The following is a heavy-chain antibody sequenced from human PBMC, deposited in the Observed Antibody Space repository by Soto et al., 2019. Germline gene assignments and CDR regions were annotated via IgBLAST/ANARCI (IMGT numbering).Heavy chain of an antibody. V-gene: IGHV3-15*07. J-gene: IGHJ4*02. CDR3: TTDHRTRYSSGWSYKVRSFGRDY. CDR1: GFTFSNAW. D-gene: IGHD6-19*01. Sequence: GGSLRLSCAASGFTFSNAWMNWVRQAPGKGLEWVGRIKSKTDGGTTDYAAPVKGRFTISRDDSKNTLYLQMNSLKTEDTAVYYCTTDHRTRYSSGWSYKVRSFGRDYWGQGTLVTVSS. CDR2: IKSKTDGGTT.